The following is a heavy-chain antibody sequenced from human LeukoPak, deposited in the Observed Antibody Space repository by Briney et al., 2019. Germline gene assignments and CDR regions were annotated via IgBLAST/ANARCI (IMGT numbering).Heavy chain of an antibody. D-gene: IGHD3-16*01. V-gene: IGHV3-74*01. CDR3: VRDVWGDRDGYFDN. CDR1: GFTFSSYW. J-gene: IGHJ4*02. CDR2: INTDGRSA. Sequence: GGCLRLSCAASGFTFSSYWMHWVRQAPGKGLVWVSRINTDGRSASYAESVKGRFTVSRDNAKNTLSLQMNSLGPEDMAVYYCVRDVWGDRDGYFDNWGRGTLVTVSS.